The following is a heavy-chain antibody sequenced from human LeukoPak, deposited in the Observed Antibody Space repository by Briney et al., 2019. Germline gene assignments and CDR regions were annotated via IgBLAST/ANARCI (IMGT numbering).Heavy chain of an antibody. V-gene: IGHV3-11*01. D-gene: IGHD4-17*01. J-gene: IGHJ6*02. CDR3: ARNYGGNSPYYYYYYGMDV. CDR1: GFTFSDYY. Sequence: PGGSLRLSCAASGFTFSDYYMSWIRQAPGKGLEWVSYISSSGSTIYYADSVEGRFTISRDNAKNSLYLQMNSLRAEDTAVYYCARNYGGNSPYYYYYYGMDVWGQGTTVTVSS. CDR2: ISSSGSTI.